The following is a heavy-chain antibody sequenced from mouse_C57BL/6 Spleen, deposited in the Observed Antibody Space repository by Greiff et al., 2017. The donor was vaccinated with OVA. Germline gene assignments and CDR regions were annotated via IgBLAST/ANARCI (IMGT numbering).Heavy chain of an antibody. CDR1: GYTFTDYN. Sequence: EVQLQQSGPELVKPGASVKIPCKASGYTFTDYNMDWVKQSHGKSLEWIGDINPNNGGTIYNQKFKGKATLTVDKSSSTAYMELRSLTSEDTAVYYCARRGVSTMITTRAMDYWGQGTSVTVSS. CDR3: ARRGVSTMITTRAMDY. D-gene: IGHD2-4*01. CDR2: INPNNGGT. V-gene: IGHV1-18*01. J-gene: IGHJ4*01.